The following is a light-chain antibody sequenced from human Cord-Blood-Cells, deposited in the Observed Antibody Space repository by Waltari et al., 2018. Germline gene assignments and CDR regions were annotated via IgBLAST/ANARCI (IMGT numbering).Light chain of an antibody. Sequence: QAVLTQPSSLSASPGASASLTCTLRSGLNVGTYRIYWSQQKPGSPPQYLLRYKSDSDKQQGSGVPSRFSGSKDASANAGILLISGLQSEDDADYYCMIWHSSAWVFGGGTKLTVL. CDR3: MIWHSSAWV. J-gene: IGLJ3*02. CDR2: YKSDSDK. CDR1: SGLNVGTYR. V-gene: IGLV5-45*02.